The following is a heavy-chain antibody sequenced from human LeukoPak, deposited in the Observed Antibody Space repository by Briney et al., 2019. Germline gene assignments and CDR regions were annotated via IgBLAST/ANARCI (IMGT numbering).Heavy chain of an antibody. CDR3: ASSTYDFWSGYYPDYFDY. V-gene: IGHV4-30-2*01. CDR2: IYHSGST. J-gene: IGHJ4*02. CDR1: GGSISSGGYS. Sequence: SQTLSLTCAVSGGSISSGGYSWSWIRQPPGKGLEWIGYIYHSGSTYYNPSLKSRVTISVDTSKNQFSLKLSSVTAADTAVYYCASSTYDFWSGYYPDYFDYWGQGTLVTVSS. D-gene: IGHD3-3*01.